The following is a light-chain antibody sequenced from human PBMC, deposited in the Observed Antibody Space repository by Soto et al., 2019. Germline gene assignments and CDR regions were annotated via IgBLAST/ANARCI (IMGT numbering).Light chain of an antibody. J-gene: IGKJ4*01. CDR1: QTVRNNY. CDR2: DAS. CDR3: QQRSNWPLT. V-gene: IGKV3-11*01. Sequence: EFVLTQSPGTLSFSPGERSTLSCIASQTVRNNYLAWYQQKPGQAPRFLIYDASNRATGIPARFSGSGSGTDFTLTISSLEPEDFAVYYCQQRSNWPLTFGGGTKVDIK.